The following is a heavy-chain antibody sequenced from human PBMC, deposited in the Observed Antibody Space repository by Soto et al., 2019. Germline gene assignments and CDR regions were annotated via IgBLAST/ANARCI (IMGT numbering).Heavy chain of an antibody. V-gene: IGHV3-33*01. D-gene: IGHD4-17*01. CDR3: ARVGDDYGVVTHPDDYYYYGMDV. J-gene: IGHJ6*02. CDR1: GFTFSSYG. Sequence: QVQLVESGGGVVQPGRSLRLSCAASGFTFSSYGMHWVRQAPGKGLEWVAVIWYDGSNKYYADSVKGRFTISRDNSKNTLYLQMNSLRAEDTAVYYCARVGDDYGVVTHPDDYYYYGMDVWGQGTTVTVSS. CDR2: IWYDGSNK.